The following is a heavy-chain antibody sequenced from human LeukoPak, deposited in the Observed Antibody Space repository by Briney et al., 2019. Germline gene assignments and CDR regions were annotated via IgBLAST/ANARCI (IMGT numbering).Heavy chain of an antibody. J-gene: IGHJ4*02. D-gene: IGHD4-17*01. CDR3: ARVSPNTVTTLQYFDY. V-gene: IGHV3-66*01. Sequence: PGGSLRHSCAASEFSVGSNYMTWVRQAPGKGLEWVSLIYSGGSTYYADSVKGRFTISRDNSKNTLYLQMNSLRAEDTAVYYCARVSPNTVTTLQYFDYWGQGTLVTVSS. CDR2: IYSGGST. CDR1: EFSVGSNY.